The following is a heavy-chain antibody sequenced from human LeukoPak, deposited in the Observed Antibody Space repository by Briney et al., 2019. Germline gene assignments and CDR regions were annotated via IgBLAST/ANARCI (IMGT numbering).Heavy chain of an antibody. CDR2: ISSSGSTI. V-gene: IGHV3-11*04. Sequence: GSLRLSCAASGFTFNDYYMSWIRQAPGKGLEWVSYISSSGSTIYYADSVKGRFTISRDNAKNSLYLQMNSLRAEDTAVYYCAREEVAVAPRDAFDIWGQGTMVTVSS. J-gene: IGHJ3*02. CDR1: GFTFNDYY. CDR3: AREEVAVAPRDAFDI. D-gene: IGHD6-19*01.